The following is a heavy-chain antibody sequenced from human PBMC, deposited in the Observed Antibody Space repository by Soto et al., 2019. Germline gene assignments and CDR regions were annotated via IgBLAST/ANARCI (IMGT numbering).Heavy chain of an antibody. CDR1: GFTFSSYG. D-gene: IGHD2-2*01. V-gene: IGHV3-33*01. Sequence: QVQLVESGGGVVQPGRSLRLSCAASGFTFSSYGMHWVRQAPGKGLEWVAVIWYDGSNKYYADPVKGRFTISRDNSENTLYLQMNSLRAEDTAVYYCARDLLGYCSSTSCSPLDYWGQGTLVIVSS. J-gene: IGHJ4*02. CDR2: IWYDGSNK. CDR3: ARDLLGYCSSTSCSPLDY.